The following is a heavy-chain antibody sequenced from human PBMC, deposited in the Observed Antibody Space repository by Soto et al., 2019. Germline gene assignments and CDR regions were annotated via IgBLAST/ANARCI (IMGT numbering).Heavy chain of an antibody. CDR2: INHLTTT. CDR3: ARGYDTALAPIF. Sequence: PSETLSLTCAVYGGSFISYHCIFIRHTPGKGLEWIGEINHLTTTNYNPSLKSRVIISLDTPKNQFSLKLSSVTAADTAVYYCARGYDTALAPIFWGQGILVTVSS. J-gene: IGHJ4*02. D-gene: IGHD5-18*01. V-gene: IGHV4-34*01. CDR1: GGSFISYH.